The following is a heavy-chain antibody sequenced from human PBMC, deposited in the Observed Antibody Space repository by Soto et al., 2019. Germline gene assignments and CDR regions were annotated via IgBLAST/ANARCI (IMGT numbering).Heavy chain of an antibody. CDR3: ARGREAAANWFDP. D-gene: IGHD6-13*01. V-gene: IGHV1-69*13. CDR1: GGTFSSYA. CDR2: IIPIFGTT. J-gene: IGHJ5*02. Sequence: ASVKVSCKASGGTFSSYAISWVRQAPGQGLEWMGGIIPIFGTTNYAQKFQGRVTITADESTSTAYMELSSLRSEDTAVYYCARGREAAANWFDPWGQGTLVTVSS.